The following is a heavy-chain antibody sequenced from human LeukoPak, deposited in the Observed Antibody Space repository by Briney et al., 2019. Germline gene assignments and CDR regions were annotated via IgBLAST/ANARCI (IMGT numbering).Heavy chain of an antibody. V-gene: IGHV4-59*12. J-gene: IGHJ4*02. CDR1: GGSISSYY. CDR2: IYYTGST. CDR3: AREGGPYRPLDY. Sequence: PSETLSLTCTVSGGSISSYYWSWIRQPPGKGLEWIGYIYYTGSTYYNPSLTSRVTMSVDMSENHISLKLTSVTAADTAVYYCAREGGPYRPLDYSGQGTLVTVSS.